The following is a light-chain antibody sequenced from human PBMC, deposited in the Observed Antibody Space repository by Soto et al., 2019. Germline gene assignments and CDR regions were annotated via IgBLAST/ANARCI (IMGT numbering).Light chain of an antibody. Sequence: EIVLTQSPATLSLSPGERATLSCRASQSVSSSIAWYQQQFGQAPRLLIYGASNRASGIPARFSGSGSGTDFTLTISSLEPEDFALYYCQQRNTWPPITFGQGTRLEIK. CDR1: QSVSSS. CDR3: QQRNTWPPIT. J-gene: IGKJ5*01. CDR2: GAS. V-gene: IGKV3-11*01.